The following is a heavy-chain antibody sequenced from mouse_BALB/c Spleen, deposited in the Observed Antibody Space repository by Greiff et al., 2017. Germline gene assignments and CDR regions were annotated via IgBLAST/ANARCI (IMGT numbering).Heavy chain of an antibody. Sequence: VKLMESGPGLVAPSQSLSITCTVSGFSLTGYGVNWVRQPPGKGLEWLGMIWGDGSTDYNSALKSRLSISKDNSKSQVFLKMNSLQTDDTARYYCARGVIYDGYYVDYWGQGTTLTGSS. D-gene: IGHD2-3*01. CDR1: GFSLTGYG. V-gene: IGHV2-6-7*01. CDR2: IWGDGST. CDR3: ARGVIYDGYYVDY. J-gene: IGHJ2*01.